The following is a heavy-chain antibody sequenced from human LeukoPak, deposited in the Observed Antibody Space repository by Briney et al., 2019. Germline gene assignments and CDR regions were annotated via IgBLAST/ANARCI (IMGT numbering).Heavy chain of an antibody. V-gene: IGHV1-2*02. CDR3: ARDRSIAAAGTSGH. Sequence: ASVKVSCKASGYTFTGYYMHWVRQAPGQGLEWMGWINPNSGGTNYAQKFQGRVIMTRDTSISTAYMELSRLRSDDTAVYYCARDRSIAAAGTSGHWGQGTLVTVSS. J-gene: IGHJ4*02. D-gene: IGHD6-13*01. CDR1: GYTFTGYY. CDR2: INPNSGGT.